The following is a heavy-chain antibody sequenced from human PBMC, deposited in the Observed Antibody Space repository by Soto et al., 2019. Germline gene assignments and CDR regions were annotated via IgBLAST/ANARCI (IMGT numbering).Heavy chain of an antibody. Sequence: QVQLVESGGGLVKPGGSLRLSCEGSGFTFSDYYISWIRQAPGKGLEWISYSSNSGTFSRYADSVKGRFSISRDNTKKLLYLQMNSLRAEDTAVYYCARSGDNYNRLDYWGKGTPVTVSS. CDR3: ARSGDNYNRLDY. D-gene: IGHD1-1*01. CDR2: SSNSGTFS. J-gene: IGHJ4*02. V-gene: IGHV3-11*06. CDR1: GFTFSDYY.